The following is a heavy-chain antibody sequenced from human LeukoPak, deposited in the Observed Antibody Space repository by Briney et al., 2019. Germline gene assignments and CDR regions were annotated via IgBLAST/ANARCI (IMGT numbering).Heavy chain of an antibody. CDR1: GGSISSYY. Sequence: SETLSLTCTVSGGSISSYYWSWIRQPAGRGLEWIGRMYTSGSTNYNPSLKSRVTMSVDTSKNQFSLKLSSVTAADTAVYYCARDQYYYDSSGYYPFDYWGQGTLVTVSS. V-gene: IGHV4-4*07. CDR2: MYTSGST. CDR3: ARDQYYYDSSGYYPFDY. D-gene: IGHD3-22*01. J-gene: IGHJ4*02.